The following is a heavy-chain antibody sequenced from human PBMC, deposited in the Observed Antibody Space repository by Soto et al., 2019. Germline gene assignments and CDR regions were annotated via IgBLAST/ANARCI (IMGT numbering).Heavy chain of an antibody. CDR1: GGSISSYY. J-gene: IGHJ6*02. CDR3: ARDRNYDFWSGYSSEDYYYYYGMDV. CDR2: IYTSGST. Sequence: KPSETLSLTCTVSGGSISSYYWSWIRQPAGKGLEWIGRIYTSGSTNYNPSLKSRVTMSVDTSKNQFSLKLSSVTAADTAVYYCARDRNYDFWSGYSSEDYYYYYGMDVWGQGTTVTVSS. V-gene: IGHV4-4*07. D-gene: IGHD3-3*01.